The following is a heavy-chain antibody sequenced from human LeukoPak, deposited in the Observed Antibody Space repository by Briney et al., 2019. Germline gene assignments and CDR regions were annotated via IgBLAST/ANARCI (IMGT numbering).Heavy chain of an antibody. D-gene: IGHD2-15*01. CDR2: ISAYNGNT. CDR3: ARDGLVVVVAATGGDAFDI. V-gene: IGHV1-18*01. CDR1: GYTFTSYG. Sequence: ASVTVSCKASGYTFTSYGISWVRQAPGQGLEWMGWISAYNGNTNYAQKLQGRVTMTTDTSTSTAYMELRSLRSDDTAVYYCARDGLVVVVAATGGDAFDIWGQGTMVTVSS. J-gene: IGHJ3*02.